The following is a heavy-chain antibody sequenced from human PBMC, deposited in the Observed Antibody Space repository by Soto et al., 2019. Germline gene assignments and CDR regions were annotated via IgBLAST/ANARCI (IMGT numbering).Heavy chain of an antibody. CDR2: ISSSSSYI. D-gene: IGHD6-19*01. CDR1: GLTFSSYS. CDR3: ARLFGGWHDDAFDI. J-gene: IGHJ3*02. Sequence: GGSLRLSCAASGLTFSSYSMNWVRQAPGKGLEWVSSISSSSSYIYYADSVKGRFTISRDNAKNSLYLQMNSLRAEDTAVYYCARLFGGWHDDAFDIWGQGTMVTVSS. V-gene: IGHV3-21*01.